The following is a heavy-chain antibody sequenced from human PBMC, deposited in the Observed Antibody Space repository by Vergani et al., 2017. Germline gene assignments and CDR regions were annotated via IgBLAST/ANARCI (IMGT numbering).Heavy chain of an antibody. J-gene: IGHJ2*01. V-gene: IGHV3-23*04. CDR3: ARSLDYDILFFDL. CDR1: GFTFSSYA. Sequence: EVQLVESGGGLVQPGGSLRLSCAASGFTFSSYAMSWVRQAPGKGLEWVSAISGSGGSTYYADSVKGRFTISRHNSKNTLYLQMNSLRAEDTAVYYCARSLDYDILFFDLWGRGTLVTVSS. CDR2: ISGSGGST. D-gene: IGHD3-9*01.